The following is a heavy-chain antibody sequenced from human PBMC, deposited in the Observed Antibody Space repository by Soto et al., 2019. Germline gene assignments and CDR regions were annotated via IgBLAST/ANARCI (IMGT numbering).Heavy chain of an antibody. V-gene: IGHV3-30-3*01. CDR2: ISYDGSNK. CDR3: ARGPAARHHYFDY. CDR1: GFTFSSYA. J-gene: IGHJ4*02. D-gene: IGHD6-6*01. Sequence: PGGSLRLSCAASGFTFSSYAMHWVRQAPGKGLEWVAVISYDGSNKYYADSVKGRFTISRDNSKNTLYLQMNSLRAEDTAVYYCARGPAARHHYFDYWGQGTLVTGSS.